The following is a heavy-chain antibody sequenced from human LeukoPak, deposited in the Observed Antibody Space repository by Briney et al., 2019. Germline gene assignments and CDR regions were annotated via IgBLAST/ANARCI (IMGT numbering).Heavy chain of an antibody. CDR2: IYYSGST. CDR3: ARGLANSSGWIYYFEY. CDR1: GGSISRYY. J-gene: IGHJ4*02. D-gene: IGHD6-19*01. Sequence: SETLSLTCTVSGGSISRYYWSWIRQSPGKGLEWIGYIYYSGSTNYNRSLKSRVTISLDRSKNQFSLRLTSGTAADTAVYYCARGLANSSGWIYYFEYWGQRTLVTVSS. V-gene: IGHV4-59*01.